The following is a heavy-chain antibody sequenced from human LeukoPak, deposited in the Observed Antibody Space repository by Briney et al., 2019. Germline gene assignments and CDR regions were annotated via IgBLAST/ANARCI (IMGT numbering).Heavy chain of an antibody. V-gene: IGHV3-23*01. CDR2: ITGSSTTI. CDR3: AKPYSYGSGSYDY. D-gene: IGHD3-10*01. Sequence: PGGSLRLSCAASGFTFSSYAMSWVRQAPGKGLEWLSVITGSSTTIVDADSVKGRFTISRDNSKNTLYLQMNSLRAEDTAVYYCAKPYSYGSGSYDYWGQGTLVTVSS. CDR1: GFTFSSYA. J-gene: IGHJ4*02.